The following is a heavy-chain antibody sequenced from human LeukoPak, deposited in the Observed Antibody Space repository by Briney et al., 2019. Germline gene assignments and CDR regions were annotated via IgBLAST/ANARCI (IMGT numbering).Heavy chain of an antibody. Sequence: GGSLRLSCAASGFTFSSYGMHWVRQAPGKGLEWVAVISYDGSNKYYADSVKGRFTISRDNSKNTLYLQMNSLRAEDTAVYYCAKDKRRSGWSYNWFDPWGQGTLVTVSS. CDR3: AKDKRRSGWSYNWFDP. CDR2: ISYDGSNK. V-gene: IGHV3-30*18. J-gene: IGHJ5*02. CDR1: GFTFSSYG. D-gene: IGHD6-19*01.